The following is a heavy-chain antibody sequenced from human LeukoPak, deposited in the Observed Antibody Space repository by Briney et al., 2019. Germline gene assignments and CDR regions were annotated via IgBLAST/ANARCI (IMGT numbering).Heavy chain of an antibody. J-gene: IGHJ3*02. V-gene: IGHV4-59*01. CDR3: ARDHALGYFDI. CDR1: GDSISSYY. D-gene: IGHD7-27*01. CDR2: IDNSGST. Sequence: SETLSLTCTVSGDSISSYYWTWIRQPPGKGLEWIGYIDNSGSTTYNTSLKSRVTMSVDTSENKITLRLTSVTAADTAFYYCARDHALGYFDIWGQGTRVTVSS.